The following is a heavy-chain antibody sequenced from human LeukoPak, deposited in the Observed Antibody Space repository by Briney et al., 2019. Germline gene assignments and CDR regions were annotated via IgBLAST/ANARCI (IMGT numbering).Heavy chain of an antibody. J-gene: IGHJ4*02. D-gene: IGHD3-10*01. CDR3: ARDFGGSGRFPFDY. CDR1: GGSFSGYF. Sequence: LSLTCTVHGGSFSGYFWSWIRQAPGKGLEWVSYISSSGSTIYYADSVKGRFTISRDNAKNSLYLQMNSLRAEDTAVYYCARDFGGSGRFPFDYWGEGTLVTVSS. V-gene: IGHV3-11*04. CDR2: ISSSGSTI.